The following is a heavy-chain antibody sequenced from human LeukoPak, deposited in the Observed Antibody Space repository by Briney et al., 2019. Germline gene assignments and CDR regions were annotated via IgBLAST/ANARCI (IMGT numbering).Heavy chain of an antibody. CDR3: ARSPDYYDILTGPNYYFDL. V-gene: IGHV4-34*01. CDR1: GGSLSGSW. D-gene: IGHD3-9*01. J-gene: IGHJ4*02. CDR2: VDHSGST. Sequence: SETLSLTCGVSGGSLSGSWWNWIRQSPGKGLEWIGEVDHSGSTNYNPSLKSRVTMSVDTSKNQFSLRLTSVSAADMAVYFCARSPDYYDILTGPNYYFDLWGQGTQVTVSS.